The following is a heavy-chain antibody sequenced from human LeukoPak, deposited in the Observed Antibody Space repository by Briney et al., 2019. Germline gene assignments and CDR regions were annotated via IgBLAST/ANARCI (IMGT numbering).Heavy chain of an antibody. CDR2: ISAYNGNT. CDR3: ARPYYDSSAPPYDY. Sequence: GASVKVSCKASGYTSTSYGISWVRQAPGQGLEGMGWISAYNGNTNYAQKLQGRVTMTTDTSTSTAYMELRSLRSDDTAVYYCARPYYDSSAPPYDYWGQGTLVTVSS. V-gene: IGHV1-18*01. CDR1: GYTSTSYG. J-gene: IGHJ4*02. D-gene: IGHD3-22*01.